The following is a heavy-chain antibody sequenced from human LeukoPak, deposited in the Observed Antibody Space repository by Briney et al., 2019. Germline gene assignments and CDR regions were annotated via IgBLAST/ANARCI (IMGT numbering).Heavy chain of an antibody. V-gene: IGHV3-23*01. Sequence: PGGSLRLSCAASGFTFSSDGMSWVRQAPGKGLEWVSAISNNGGYTYYADSVQGRFTISRDNSKSTLCLQMNSLKAEDTAVYYCAKQLGYCSDGSCYFPYWGQGTLVTVSS. CDR2: ISNNGGYT. CDR3: AKQLGYCSDGSCYFPY. CDR1: GFTFSSDG. D-gene: IGHD2-15*01. J-gene: IGHJ4*02.